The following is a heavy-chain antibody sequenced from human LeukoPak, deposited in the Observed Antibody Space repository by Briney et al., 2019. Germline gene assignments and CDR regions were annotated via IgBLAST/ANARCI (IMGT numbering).Heavy chain of an antibody. Sequence: PGGSLRLSCAASGFTFSSYAMSWVRQAPGKGLEWVANIRQDGSDKCYEDSVKGRFTISRDNAKNSLYLQMNSLRAEDTAVYYCARVVRGRSSYLDSWGQGTLVTVSS. D-gene: IGHD6-6*01. J-gene: IGHJ4*02. CDR3: ARVVRGRSSYLDS. CDR2: IRQDGSDK. V-gene: IGHV3-7*01. CDR1: GFTFSSYA.